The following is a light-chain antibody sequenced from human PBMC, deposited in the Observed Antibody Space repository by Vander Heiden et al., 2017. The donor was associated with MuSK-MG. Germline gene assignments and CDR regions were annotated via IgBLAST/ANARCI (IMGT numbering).Light chain of an antibody. CDR1: RGSIDSNH. CDR3: QSYDTNYVV. Sequence: FLLTQPHSVSESPGTPVTISCTRSRGSIDSNHVQWYQQRPGSSPTTVIYEGNQRPSGVPDRFSGSIDTSSNSASLTISGLKTEDEADYYCQSYDTNYVVFGGGTKLTVL. V-gene: IGLV6-57*01. J-gene: IGLJ2*01. CDR2: EGN.